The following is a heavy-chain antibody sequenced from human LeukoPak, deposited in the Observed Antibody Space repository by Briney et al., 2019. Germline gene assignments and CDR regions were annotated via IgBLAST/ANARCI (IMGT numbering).Heavy chain of an antibody. V-gene: IGHV4-59*08. CDR3: ARSLVGGDAAFDI. CDR2: IYYSGST. Sequence: SETLSLTCTVSGGSISSYYWSWIRQPPGKGLEWIGYIYYSGSTNYNPSLKSRVTISVDTSKNQFSLKLSSVTAADTAVYYCARSLVGGDAAFDIWGQGTMVTVSS. J-gene: IGHJ3*02. D-gene: IGHD3-10*01. CDR1: GGSISSYY.